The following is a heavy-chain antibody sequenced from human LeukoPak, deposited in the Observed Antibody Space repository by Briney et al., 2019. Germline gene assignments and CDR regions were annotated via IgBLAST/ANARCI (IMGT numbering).Heavy chain of an antibody. V-gene: IGHV4-34*01. J-gene: IGHJ4*02. D-gene: IGHD2-2*01. Sequence: SETLSLTCAVYGGSFSGYYWSWIRQPPGKRLEWIGEINHSGSTNYNPSLKSRVTISVDTSKNQFSLKLSFVTAADTAVYYCARGLLYRTSCYYDYWGQGTLVTVSS. CDR1: GGSFSGYY. CDR3: ARGLLYRTSCYYDY. CDR2: INHSGST.